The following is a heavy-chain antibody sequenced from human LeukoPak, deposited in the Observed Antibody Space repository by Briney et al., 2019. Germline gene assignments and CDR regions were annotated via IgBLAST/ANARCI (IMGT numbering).Heavy chain of an antibody. D-gene: IGHD2-2*01. J-gene: IGHJ4*02. Sequence: ASVKVSCKASGYTFTGYYMHWVQQAPGQGLEWMGWINPNSGGTNYAQKFQGRVTMTRDTSISTAYMELSRLRSDDTAVYYCARLQGVPAAIGEDYWGQGTLVTVSS. CDR2: INPNSGGT. CDR1: GYTFTGYY. V-gene: IGHV1-2*02. CDR3: ARLQGVPAAIGEDY.